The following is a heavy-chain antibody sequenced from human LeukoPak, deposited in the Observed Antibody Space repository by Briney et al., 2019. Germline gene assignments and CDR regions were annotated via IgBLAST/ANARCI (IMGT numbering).Heavy chain of an antibody. CDR3: ARGLVPTTVTGSPFQY. CDR2: IIPIFGTA. Sequence: SVKVSCKASGGTFSSYAISWVRQAPGQGLEWMGGIIPIFGTANYAQKFQGRVTITADKSTSTAYMELSSLRSEDTAVYYCARGLVPTTVTGSPFQYWGQGTLVTVSS. CDR1: GGTFSSYA. J-gene: IGHJ4*02. D-gene: IGHD4-17*01. V-gene: IGHV1-69*06.